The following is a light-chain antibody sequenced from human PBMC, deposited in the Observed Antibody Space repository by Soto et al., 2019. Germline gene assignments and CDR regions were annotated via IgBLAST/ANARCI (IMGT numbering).Light chain of an antibody. Sequence: EIVLTQSPATLSLSPGERATLSCRASQSVSSYLAWYQQKPGQAPRLLIYDASNRATDIPARFSGSGSGTYFTLTISSLESEDFAFYYCQHRGKWPRTFGQGTKLEIK. V-gene: IGKV3-11*01. CDR1: QSVSSY. J-gene: IGKJ2*01. CDR2: DAS. CDR3: QHRGKWPRT.